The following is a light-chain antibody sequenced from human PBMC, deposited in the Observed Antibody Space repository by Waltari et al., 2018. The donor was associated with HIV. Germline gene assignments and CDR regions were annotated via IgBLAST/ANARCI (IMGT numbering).Light chain of an antibody. CDR3: ATWDDWLSGWV. CDR1: SVGSNY. CDR2: RNN. J-gene: IGLJ3*02. V-gene: IGLV1-47*01. Sequence: QPPSASGTPGQRVTISCSGSSVGSNYVYWYQQLPGTAPKLLIYRNNQRPSGVPDRFSGSRSDTSVSLAISGLRSEDEADYYCATWDDWLSGWVFGGGTKLTVL.